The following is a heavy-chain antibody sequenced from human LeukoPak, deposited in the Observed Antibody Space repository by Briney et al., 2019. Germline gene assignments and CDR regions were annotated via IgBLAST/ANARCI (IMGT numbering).Heavy chain of an antibody. CDR2: ISGDGSST. Sequence: GGSLRLSCAASGFTFSSYWMHWVRQAPGKGLVWVSYISGDGSSTTYADSVKGRFTISRDNAKNTLYLQMNSLRAEDTAVYYCARGENRYSGSRLHGADYWGQGTLVTVSS. CDR1: GFTFSSYW. CDR3: ARGENRYSGSRLHGADY. D-gene: IGHD1-26*01. V-gene: IGHV3-74*01. J-gene: IGHJ4*02.